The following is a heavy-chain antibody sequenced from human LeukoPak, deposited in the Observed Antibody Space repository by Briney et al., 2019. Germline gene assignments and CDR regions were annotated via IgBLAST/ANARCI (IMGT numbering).Heavy chain of an antibody. CDR1: GGSFSGYY. Sequence: KPSETLSLTCAVYGGSFSGYYWSWIRQPPGKGLEWIGEINHSGSTNYSPSLKSRVTISVDTSKNQFSLKLSSVTAADTAVYYCARELVFRYCSGGSCYGWYFDLWGRGTLVTVSS. V-gene: IGHV4-34*01. CDR2: INHSGST. D-gene: IGHD2-15*01. CDR3: ARELVFRYCSGGSCYGWYFDL. J-gene: IGHJ2*01.